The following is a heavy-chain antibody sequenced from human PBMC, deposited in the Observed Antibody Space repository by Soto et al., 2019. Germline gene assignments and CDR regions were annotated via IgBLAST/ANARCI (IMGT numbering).Heavy chain of an antibody. Sequence: QVQLVQSGPEVKMPGASVKVSCKTSGYSFSAYGLAWLRQAPGQRPEWMGWVSTNNANTNYAQKFQGRVTMTTDTSTTTTYMELRSLRSDDTAVYYCARELNTESSAYYSFAYWGQGTLFTVSS. CDR2: VSTNNANT. J-gene: IGHJ4*02. V-gene: IGHV1-18*01. CDR3: ARELNTESSAYYSFAY. D-gene: IGHD3-22*01. CDR1: GYSFSAYG.